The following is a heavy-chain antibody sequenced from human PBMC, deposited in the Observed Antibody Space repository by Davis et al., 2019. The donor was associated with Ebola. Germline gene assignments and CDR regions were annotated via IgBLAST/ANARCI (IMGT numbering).Heavy chain of an antibody. CDR1: GYSFISYG. CDR3: ARANQGWSYFDY. CDR2: INAGNGNT. J-gene: IGHJ4*02. V-gene: IGHV1-3*01. D-gene: IGHD6-19*01. Sequence: AASVKVSCKAFGYSFISYGFSWVRQAPGQGLEWMGWINAGNGNTKYSQKFQGRVTITRDTSASTAYMELSSLRSEDTAVYYCARANQGWSYFDYWGQGTLVTVSS.